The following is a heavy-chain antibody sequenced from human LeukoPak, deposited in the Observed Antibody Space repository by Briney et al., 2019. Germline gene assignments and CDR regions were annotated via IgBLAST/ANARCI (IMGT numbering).Heavy chain of an antibody. J-gene: IGHJ4*02. CDR1: GFTFSSFG. Sequence: PGRSLTLSCAASGFTFSSFGMHWVRQAPGKGLEWVAVIWYDASNKYYADSVEGRFTISRDNSKNTLFLQMNSLRDDDTAVYYCARDPRYYFDYWGQGTLVTVSS. CDR3: ARDPRYYFDY. V-gene: IGHV3-33*01. CDR2: IWYDASNK.